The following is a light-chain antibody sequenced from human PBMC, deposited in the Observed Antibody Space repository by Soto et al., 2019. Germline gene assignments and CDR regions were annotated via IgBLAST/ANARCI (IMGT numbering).Light chain of an antibody. CDR1: QTITTSQ. Sequence: EIVLTQSPGTLSLSPGERATLFCRASQTITTSQLAWYQQKPGQAPRVLIFGASNRATGIPDRFSGSGSGTDFTLTISRLEPEDFAVYYCQQYGSSPPGTFGQGTKVEIK. V-gene: IGKV3-20*01. CDR3: QQYGSSPPGT. CDR2: GAS. J-gene: IGKJ1*01.